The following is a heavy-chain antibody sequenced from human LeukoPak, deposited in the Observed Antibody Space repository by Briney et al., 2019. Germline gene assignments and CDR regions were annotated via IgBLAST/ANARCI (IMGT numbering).Heavy chain of an antibody. Sequence: GASVKVSCKASGYTFTSYGISRVRQAPGQGLEWMGWISAYNGNTNYAQKLQGRVTMTTDTSTSTAYMELRSLRSDDTAVYYCARSPYCTNGVCAGDWFDPWGQGTLVTVSS. V-gene: IGHV1-18*01. J-gene: IGHJ5*02. CDR1: GYTFTSYG. D-gene: IGHD2-8*01. CDR2: ISAYNGNT. CDR3: ARSPYCTNGVCAGDWFDP.